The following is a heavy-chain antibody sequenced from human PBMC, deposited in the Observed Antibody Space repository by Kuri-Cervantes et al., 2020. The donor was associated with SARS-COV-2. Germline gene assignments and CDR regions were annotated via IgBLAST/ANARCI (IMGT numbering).Heavy chain of an antibody. V-gene: IGHV3-21*01. CDR3: ARIGGRVGATEYYFDY. Sequence: GESLKISCAASGFTFSSYSMNWVRQAPGKGLEWVSSISGSSSYIYYADSVKGRFTISRDNAKNSLYLQMNSLRAEDTAVYYCARIGGRVGATEYYFDYWGQGTLVTVSS. CDR1: GFTFSSYS. D-gene: IGHD1-26*01. CDR2: ISGSSSYI. J-gene: IGHJ4*02.